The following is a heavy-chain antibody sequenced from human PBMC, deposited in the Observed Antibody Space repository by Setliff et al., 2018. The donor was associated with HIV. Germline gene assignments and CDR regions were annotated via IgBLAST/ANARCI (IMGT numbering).Heavy chain of an antibody. Sequence: GGSLRLSCAASGFTFSSYWMHWVRQAPEKGLVWFSHINSDGSGTSYADSVKGRFTISRDNAKNTLYLQMNSLRAEDTAVYYCASDTPNIGIDHWGQGILVTVSS. V-gene: IGHV3-74*01. CDR3: ASDTPNIGIDH. J-gene: IGHJ4*02. D-gene: IGHD1-26*01. CDR1: GFTFSSYW. CDR2: INSDGSGT.